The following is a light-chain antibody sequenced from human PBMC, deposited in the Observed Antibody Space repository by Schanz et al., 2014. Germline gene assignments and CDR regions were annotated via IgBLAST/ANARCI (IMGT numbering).Light chain of an antibody. CDR1: SSDVGGYKY. CDR2: EVT. Sequence: QSALTQPASVSGSPGQSITISCTGTSSDVGGYKYVSWYQQHPGQAPKLMIYEVTKRPSGVPDRFSGSKSGNTASLTVSGLQAEDEADYYCSSYAGSNNLLFGGGTKLTVL. V-gene: IGLV2-8*01. J-gene: IGLJ2*01. CDR3: SSYAGSNNLL.